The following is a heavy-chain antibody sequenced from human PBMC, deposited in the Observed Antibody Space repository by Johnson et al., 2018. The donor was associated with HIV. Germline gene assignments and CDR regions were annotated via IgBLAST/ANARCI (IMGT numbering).Heavy chain of an antibody. J-gene: IGHJ3*02. CDR1: GFTFHSYA. CDR2: ISYDGSNK. CDR3: AKHPDAFDI. V-gene: IGHV3-30*04. Sequence: QVQLVEAGGGLVKPGGSLRLSCAASGFTFHSYAMHWVRQAPGKGLEWVAVISYDGSNKYYADSVKGRFTISRDNSKNTLYLQMNSLRAEDTAVYYCAKHPDAFDIWGQGTMVTVSS.